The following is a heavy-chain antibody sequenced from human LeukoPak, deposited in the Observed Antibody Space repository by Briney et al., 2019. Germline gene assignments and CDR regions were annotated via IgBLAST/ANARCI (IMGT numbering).Heavy chain of an antibody. CDR1: GFTFSSYA. Sequence: GGSLRLSCAASGFTFSSYAMTWVRQAPGKGLEWVSAISGSGGTTYYADSVKGRFTISRDNSKNTLYLQMNSLRAKDTAVYYCAKGTVVVVAANDYWGQGTLVTVSS. CDR2: ISGSGGTT. J-gene: IGHJ4*02. D-gene: IGHD2-15*01. V-gene: IGHV3-23*01. CDR3: AKGTVVVVAANDY.